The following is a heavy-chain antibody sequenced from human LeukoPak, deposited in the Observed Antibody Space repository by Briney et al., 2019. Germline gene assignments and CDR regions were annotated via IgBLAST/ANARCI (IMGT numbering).Heavy chain of an antibody. D-gene: IGHD3-22*01. V-gene: IGHV1-8*01. CDR1: GYTFTNYD. CDR2: MNPNSGDT. J-gene: IGHJ4*02. Sequence: GAPVKVSCKASGYTFTNYDINWVRQAPGQGLEWMGWMNPNSGDTGYAQRFQGRVTMTRNTSITTAYTELSSLRSEDTAVYYCARGGGYFDGSGYHWIFDYWGQGALVTVSS. CDR3: ARGGGYFDGSGYHWIFDY.